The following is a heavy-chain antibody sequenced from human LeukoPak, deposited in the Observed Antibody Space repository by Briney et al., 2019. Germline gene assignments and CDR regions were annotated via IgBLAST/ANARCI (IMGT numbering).Heavy chain of an antibody. Sequence: ASVKVSCKASGYTLNNFGISWVRQAPGQGLEWMGWISAYNGETNHAQKLQGRVTMTPDTSTTTASMELRSLRSDGTAVYYCARIAERHLNYYFDYWGQGTLVTVSS. V-gene: IGHV1-18*01. CDR3: ARIAERHLNYYFDY. CDR2: ISAYNGET. CDR1: GYTLNNFG. D-gene: IGHD1-26*01. J-gene: IGHJ4*02.